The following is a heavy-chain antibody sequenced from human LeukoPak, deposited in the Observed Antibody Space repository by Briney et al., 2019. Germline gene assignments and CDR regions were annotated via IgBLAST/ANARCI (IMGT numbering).Heavy chain of an antibody. CDR3: ARDKLGRGIAAAEELDY. CDR1: GYTFASYY. J-gene: IGHJ4*02. Sequence: GASVKVSCKASGYTFASYYMHWVRQAPGQGLEWMGIINPSGGSTSYAQKLQGRVTMTTDTSTSTAYMELRSLRSDDTAVYYCARDKLGRGIAAAEELDYWGQGTLVTVSS. D-gene: IGHD6-13*01. V-gene: IGHV1-46*01. CDR2: INPSGGST.